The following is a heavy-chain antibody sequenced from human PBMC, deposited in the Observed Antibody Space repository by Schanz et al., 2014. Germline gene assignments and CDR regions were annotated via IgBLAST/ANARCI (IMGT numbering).Heavy chain of an antibody. CDR2: ISGGGGTT. CDR3: ARESSNDIVLVPGAVFDH. V-gene: IGHV3-23*01. J-gene: IGHJ4*02. CDR1: GFNFSDYA. D-gene: IGHD2-2*01. Sequence: EVHLLESGGGLVPPGGSLRLSCAASGFNFSDYAMCWVRQAPGKGLEWVSAISGGGGTTYYTDSVKGRFTISRDNSKSTVYLQMNSLRPGDTAVYYCARESSNDIVLVPGAVFDHWGQGILVTVSS.